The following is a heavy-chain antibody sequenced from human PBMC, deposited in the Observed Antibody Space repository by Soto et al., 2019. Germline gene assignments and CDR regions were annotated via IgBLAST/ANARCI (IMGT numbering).Heavy chain of an antibody. D-gene: IGHD3-16*01. Sequence: QVQLVESGGGVVQPGRSLRLSCAASGFTFSSYGMHWVRQAPGKGLEWVAVISYDGSNKYNADSVKGRFTISRDNSKNTLYLKMNSLRAEDTAVYYCANDLRGPGRAYGMDVWGQGTTVTVSS. J-gene: IGHJ6*02. CDR2: ISYDGSNK. CDR3: ANDLRGPGRAYGMDV. CDR1: GFTFSSYG. V-gene: IGHV3-30*18.